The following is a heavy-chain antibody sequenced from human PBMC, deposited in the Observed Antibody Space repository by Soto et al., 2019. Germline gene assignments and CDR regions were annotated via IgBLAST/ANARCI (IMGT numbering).Heavy chain of an antibody. CDR2: IYWDDDK. Sequence: QITLKESGPTLVKPTQTLTLTCTFSGFSLSTSGVGVGWIRQPPGKALEWLALIYWDDDKRYSPSLKSRLTITKYTSKNQVVLTMTNMDPVDTATYYCAHAEKRPGGWYYFDYWGQGTLVTVSS. J-gene: IGHJ4*02. CDR3: AHAEKRPGGWYYFDY. CDR1: GFSLSTSGVG. V-gene: IGHV2-5*02. D-gene: IGHD6-19*01.